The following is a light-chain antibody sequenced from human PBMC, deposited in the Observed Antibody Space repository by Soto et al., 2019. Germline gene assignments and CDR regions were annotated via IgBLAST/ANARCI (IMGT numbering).Light chain of an antibody. Sequence: QSALTQPASVSGSHGQSITNSCTGTSSDVGGYNYVSWYQQHPGKAPKLMIYDVSKRPSGVSNRFSGSKSGNTASLTISGLQAEDEADYYCSSYISSSTLNVFGTGTKLTVL. CDR1: SSDVGGYNY. V-gene: IGLV2-14*01. J-gene: IGLJ1*01. CDR3: SSYISSSTLNV. CDR2: DVS.